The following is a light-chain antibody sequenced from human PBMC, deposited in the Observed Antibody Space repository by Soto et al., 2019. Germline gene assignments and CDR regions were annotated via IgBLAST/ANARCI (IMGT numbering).Light chain of an antibody. Sequence: QSVLTQPASVSGSPGQSITISCTGTSSDIGGYDYVSWYQQHPGKAPKLMIYGVSNRPSGVSNRFSGSKSGGTASLTISGLLAEDEADYYCSSYTSSSTLDYVLGTGTKVTVL. CDR2: GVS. CDR3: SSYTSSSTLDYV. CDR1: SSDIGGYDY. V-gene: IGLV2-14*01. J-gene: IGLJ1*01.